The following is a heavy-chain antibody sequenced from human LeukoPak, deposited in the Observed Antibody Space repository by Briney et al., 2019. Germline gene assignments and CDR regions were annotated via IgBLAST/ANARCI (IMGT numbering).Heavy chain of an antibody. V-gene: IGHV4-38-2*02. CDR3: ARDRELNWFDP. D-gene: IGHD1-7*01. CDR1: GYSISSGYY. CDR2: IYHSGST. J-gene: IGHJ5*02. Sequence: PSETLSLTCTVSGYSISSGYYWGWIRQPPGKGLEWIGSIYHSGSTYYNPSLKSRVTISVDTSKNQFSLKLSSVTAADTAVYYCARDRELNWFDPWGQGTLVTVSS.